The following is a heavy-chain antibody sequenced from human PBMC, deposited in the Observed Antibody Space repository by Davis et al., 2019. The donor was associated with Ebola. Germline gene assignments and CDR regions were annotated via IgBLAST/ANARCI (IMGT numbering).Heavy chain of an antibody. CDR1: GFTFPNFG. Sequence: GESLKISCAASGFTFPNFGMHWVRQAPGKGLEWVTFISHDGSNTYYADSVKGRFTISRDNSKNTLDLQMHSLRAEDTAMYYCAKGPQWLTGLDIYYKFGMDVWGQGTTVTVSS. J-gene: IGHJ6*02. CDR2: ISHDGSNT. D-gene: IGHD6-19*01. CDR3: AKGPQWLTGLDIYYKFGMDV. V-gene: IGHV3-30*18.